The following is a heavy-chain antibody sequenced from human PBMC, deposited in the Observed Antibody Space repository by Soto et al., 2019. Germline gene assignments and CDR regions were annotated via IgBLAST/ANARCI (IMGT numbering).Heavy chain of an antibody. J-gene: IGHJ4*02. Sequence: VKVSCNASGYTFSGFYMHWVRQAPGQGLEWMGWINPNSGGTKSAEKFQGRVTMTRDTSISTAYMELSRLTSDDTAVYYCASAAVTGTAGLDFWGQGTQVTVS. CDR3: ASAAVTGTAGLDF. D-gene: IGHD6-19*01. V-gene: IGHV1-2*02. CDR2: INPNSGGT. CDR1: GYTFSGFY.